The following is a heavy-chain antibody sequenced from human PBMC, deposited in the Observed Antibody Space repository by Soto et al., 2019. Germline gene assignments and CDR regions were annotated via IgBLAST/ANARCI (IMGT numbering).Heavy chain of an antibody. D-gene: IGHD6-13*01. CDR1: GGSMITYY. CDR3: ARVRGTAGKRYFDY. V-gene: IGHV4-59*01. CDR2: TYYSGST. J-gene: IGHJ4*02. Sequence: SETLSLTCTVSGGSMITYYWNWMRQPPGKGLQWIGYTYYSGSTTYNPSLKSRVTISVDSSKNQFSLKLDSVTPADTAVYYCARVRGTAGKRYFDYWGPGTLVTV.